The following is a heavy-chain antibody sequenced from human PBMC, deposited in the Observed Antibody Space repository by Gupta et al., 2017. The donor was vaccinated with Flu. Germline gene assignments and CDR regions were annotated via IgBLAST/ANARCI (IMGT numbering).Heavy chain of an antibody. D-gene: IGHD3-22*01. CDR3: ARGKGGVVVHAFDI. V-gene: IGHV4-34*01. J-gene: IGHJ3*02. Sequence: QVQLQQWGAGLLKPSETLSLTCAVYGGSFSGYYWIWIRQPPGKGLEWIGEINHSGSTNYNPSLKSRVTISVDTSKNQFSLKLSSVTAADTAVYYCARGKGGVVVHAFDIWGQGTMVTVSS. CDR1: GGSFSGYY. CDR2: INHSGST.